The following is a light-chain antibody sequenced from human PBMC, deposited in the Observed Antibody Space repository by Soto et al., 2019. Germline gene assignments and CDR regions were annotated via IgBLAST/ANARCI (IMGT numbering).Light chain of an antibody. CDR3: QAWDDTTGVV. J-gene: IGLJ2*01. CDR2: LDT. V-gene: IGLV3-1*01. Sequence: SYELTQPPSVSVSPGQTVSIPCSGDQLGDRYACWYQQKPGQSPVLVIYLDTKRPSGIPERFAGSNSVNTATLTISGTQAMDEADYYCQAWDDTTGVVFGGGPKLTVL. CDR1: QLGDRY.